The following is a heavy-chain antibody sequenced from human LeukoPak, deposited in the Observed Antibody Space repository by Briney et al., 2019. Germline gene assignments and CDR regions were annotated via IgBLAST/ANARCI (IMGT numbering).Heavy chain of an antibody. V-gene: IGHV1-46*01. J-gene: IGHJ5*02. D-gene: IGHD1-26*01. CDR1: GYTLTSYY. Sequence: ASVKVSCKASGYTLTSYYMHWVRQAPGQGLEWMGIINPSGGSTSYAQKFQGRVTMTRDTSTSTVYMELSSLRSEDTAVYYCARPLLRGNWFDPWGQGTLVTVSS. CDR2: INPSGGST. CDR3: ARPLLRGNWFDP.